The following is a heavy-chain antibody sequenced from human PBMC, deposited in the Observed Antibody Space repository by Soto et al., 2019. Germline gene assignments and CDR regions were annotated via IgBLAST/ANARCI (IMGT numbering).Heavy chain of an antibody. J-gene: IGHJ3*02. D-gene: IGHD6-19*01. V-gene: IGHV4-34*01. CDR2: IKHSGSS. CDR1: AGSFSHYY. CDR3: ARGGSSDWQVALDI. Sequence: QVQQQPWGAGLLKPSETLSLTCAVYAGSFSHYYWNWIRQSPGKGLEGIGKIKHSGSSNYNPSLRSRVSISVAMSKNQFSLRLTSVTAADTAVYYCARGGSSDWQVALDIWGQGTMVTVSS.